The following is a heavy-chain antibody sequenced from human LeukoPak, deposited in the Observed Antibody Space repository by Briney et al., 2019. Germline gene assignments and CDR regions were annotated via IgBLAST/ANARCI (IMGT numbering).Heavy chain of an antibody. J-gene: IGHJ5*02. D-gene: IGHD3-10*01. CDR1: GFTFSSYA. CDR2: ISGSGGST. CDR3: AKDLPRQRMVRGEGSWFDP. V-gene: IGHV3-23*01. Sequence: TGGSLRLPCAASGFTFSSYAMSWVRQAPGKGLEWVSAISGSGGSTYYADSVKGRFTISRDNSKNTLYLQMNSLRAEDTAVYYCAKDLPRQRMVRGEGSWFDPWGQGTLVTVSS.